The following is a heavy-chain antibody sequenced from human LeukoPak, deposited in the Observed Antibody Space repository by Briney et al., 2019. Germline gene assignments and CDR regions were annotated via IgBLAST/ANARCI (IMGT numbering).Heavy chain of an antibody. CDR1: GFTFSSYA. J-gene: IGHJ5*02. V-gene: IGHV3-64*01. Sequence: PGGSLRLSCAASGFTFSSYAMHWVRQAPGKGLEYVSAISSNGGSTYYANSVKGRFTISRDNSKNTLYLQMGSLRAEDMAVYYCARDTPGYSNWFDPWGQGTLVTVSS. D-gene: IGHD1-1*01. CDR3: ARDTPGYSNWFDP. CDR2: ISSNGGST.